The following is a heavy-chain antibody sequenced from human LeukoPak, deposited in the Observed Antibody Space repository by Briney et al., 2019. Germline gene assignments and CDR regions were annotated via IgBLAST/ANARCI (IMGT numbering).Heavy chain of an antibody. V-gene: IGHV3-23*01. D-gene: IGHD1/OR15-1a*01. CDR1: GFSFAGFA. CDR2: ISGSGYNT. CDR3: CRIASNSNNLMDV. Sequence: GGSLRLSFAAAGFSFAGFAMSWVRQAPGKGLEWVSGISGSGYNTYYADSVKGRSIISGDNSKKMLFLQMNSLRTEDTAVYYCCRIASNSNNLMDVWGQGTTVTVSS. J-gene: IGHJ6*02.